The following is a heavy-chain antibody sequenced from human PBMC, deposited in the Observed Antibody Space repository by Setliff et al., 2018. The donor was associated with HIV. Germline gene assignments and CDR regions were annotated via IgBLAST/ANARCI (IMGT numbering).Heavy chain of an antibody. CDR2: IVVGRGNT. J-gene: IGHJ6*02. Sequence: SVKVSCKASGFTFTDSAVQWVRQTRGQRLEWIGWIVVGRGNTNYAQQFQGRVTITRDMSTSTAYMELSSLRSDDTAVYYCASSWSRIRYYGMDVWVPETLLVTVSS. V-gene: IGHV1-58*01. D-gene: IGHD6-13*01. CDR1: GFTFTDSA. CDR3: ASSWSRIRYYGMDV.